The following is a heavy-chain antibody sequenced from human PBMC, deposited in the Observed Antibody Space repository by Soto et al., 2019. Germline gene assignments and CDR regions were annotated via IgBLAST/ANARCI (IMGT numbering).Heavy chain of an antibody. D-gene: IGHD3-22*01. CDR3: ARGGYYDTSGARNYYFYGMNL. Sequence: QVQLVQSGAEVKKPGASVKVSCKASGYTFASYGINWVRQAPGQGLEWLGWISPYDGYTHYAQILQGRVSMTTDTSTKTAYMERRSLRSDDTAMYYCARGGYYDTSGARNYYFYGMNLWGQGTTVTVSS. V-gene: IGHV1-18*01. CDR1: GYTFASYG. CDR2: ISPYDGYT. J-gene: IGHJ6*02.